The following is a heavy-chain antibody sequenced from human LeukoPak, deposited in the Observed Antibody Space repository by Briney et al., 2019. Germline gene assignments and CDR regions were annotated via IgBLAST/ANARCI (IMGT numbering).Heavy chain of an antibody. V-gene: IGHV1-2*06. D-gene: IGHD5-24*01. CDR3: ARAMEMATIWYDS. J-gene: IGHJ4*02. CDR1: GYIFTGYY. CDR2: INPNSGGR. Sequence: ASVKVSCKASGYIFTGYYMHWVRQAPGQGLEWMGRINPNSGGRNYAQKFQGRVTMTRDTSISTAYLELTRLTSDDTAVYYCARAMEMATIWYDSWGQGTLVTVSS.